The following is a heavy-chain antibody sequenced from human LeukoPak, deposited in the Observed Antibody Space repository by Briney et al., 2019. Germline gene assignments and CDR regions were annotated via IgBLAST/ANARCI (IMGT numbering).Heavy chain of an antibody. CDR1: GYSISSGSY. D-gene: IGHD3-22*01. V-gene: IGHV4-38-2*02. J-gene: IGHJ4*02. CDR2: IYHSGNT. Sequence: SETLSLTCTVSGYSISSGSYWGWIRQPPGRGLEWIGYIYHSGNTYYNPSLKSRVTISVDTTKDRFSLRLSSVTAADTAVYYCARDPRARYYDSSGYYFDNWGQGALVTVSS. CDR3: ARDPRARYYDSSGYYFDN.